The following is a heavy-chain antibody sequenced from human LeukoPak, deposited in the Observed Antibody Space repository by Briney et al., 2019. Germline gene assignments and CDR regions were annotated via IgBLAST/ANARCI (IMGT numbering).Heavy chain of an antibody. V-gene: IGHV5-51*01. Sequence: GESLKISCKGSGYSFTNYWIGWVRQMPGKGLEWMGVIYPGDSDTIYSPSFQGQVTISADKSISTAYLQWSSLKASDTAMYYCARQRCSGGSCYSSAFDIWGQGTMVTVSS. CDR2: IYPGDSDT. CDR1: GYSFTNYW. J-gene: IGHJ3*02. CDR3: ARQRCSGGSCYSSAFDI. D-gene: IGHD2-15*01.